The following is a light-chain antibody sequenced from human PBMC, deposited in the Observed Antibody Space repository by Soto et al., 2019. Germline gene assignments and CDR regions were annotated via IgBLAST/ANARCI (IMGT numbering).Light chain of an antibody. CDR1: SSNIGNNY. CDR3: GTWDSSLSVV. J-gene: IGLJ2*01. V-gene: IGLV1-51*02. CDR2: ENN. Sequence: QSVLTQPPSVSAAPGQTLTISCSGNSSNIGNNYVSWYQQLPGTAPKLLIYENNKRPSGIPDRFSGSKSGTSATLGITGLQTGDEADYYCGTWDSSLSVVFGGGTKLTVL.